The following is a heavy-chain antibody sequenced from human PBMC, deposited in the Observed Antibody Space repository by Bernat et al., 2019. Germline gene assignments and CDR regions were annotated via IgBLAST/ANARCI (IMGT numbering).Heavy chain of an antibody. CDR3: AKSPLPTARLGGIIQTYYWDY. CDR1: GFTFSSNA. Sequence: DVQLLESGGGLVQPGGSLRLSCAASGFTFSSNAMSWVRQAPGKGLEWVSLITACGGSTYYADPVKGRFTISRDNSKNTLHVQMNSLRAEDTAVYYCAKSPLPTARLGGIIQTYYWDYWGQGSLVTVSS. V-gene: IGHV3-23*01. CDR2: ITACGGST. J-gene: IGHJ4*02. D-gene: IGHD2-2*01.